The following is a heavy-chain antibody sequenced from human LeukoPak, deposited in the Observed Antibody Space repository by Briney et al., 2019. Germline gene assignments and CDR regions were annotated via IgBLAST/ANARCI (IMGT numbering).Heavy chain of an antibody. J-gene: IGHJ4*02. CDR2: MLYDGSNK. CDR3: ARDGDSAVRGVNFDS. V-gene: IGHV3-30*04. Sequence: QPGGSLRLSCAASGFSLTSYAIHWVRQAPGKGLEWLAVMLYDGSNKYYADSVMGRFTISRDSSKNIMYLQMNSLRVEDTAVYYCARDGDSAVRGVNFDSWGQGTLVTVSS. CDR1: GFSLTSYA. D-gene: IGHD3-10*01.